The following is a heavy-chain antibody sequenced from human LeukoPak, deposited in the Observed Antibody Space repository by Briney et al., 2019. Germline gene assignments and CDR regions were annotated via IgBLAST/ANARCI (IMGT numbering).Heavy chain of an antibody. J-gene: IGHJ6*02. CDR1: GGSFSGYY. CDR2: IYYSGST. D-gene: IGHD3-10*01. V-gene: IGHV4-59*08. Sequence: SETLSLTCAVYGGSFSGYYWSWIRQPPGKGLEWIGYIYYSGSTNYNPSLKSRVTISVDTSKNQFSLKLSSVTAADTAVYYCARQKPDYYGSGSSVMDVWGQGTTVTVSS. CDR3: ARQKPDYYGSGSSVMDV.